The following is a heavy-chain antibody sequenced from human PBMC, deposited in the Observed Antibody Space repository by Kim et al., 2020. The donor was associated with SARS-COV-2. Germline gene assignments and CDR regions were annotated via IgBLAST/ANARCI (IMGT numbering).Heavy chain of an antibody. Sequence: GGSLRLSCTASGFTFGDYAMSWFRQAPGKGLEWVGFIRSKAYGGTTEYAASVKGRFTISRDDSKSIAYLQMNSLKTEDTAVYYCTRDHYYYDSSGYPDAFDIWGQGTMVTVSS. CDR1: GFTFGDYA. CDR2: IRSKAYGGTT. D-gene: IGHD3-22*01. CDR3: TRDHYYYDSSGYPDAFDI. J-gene: IGHJ3*02. V-gene: IGHV3-49*03.